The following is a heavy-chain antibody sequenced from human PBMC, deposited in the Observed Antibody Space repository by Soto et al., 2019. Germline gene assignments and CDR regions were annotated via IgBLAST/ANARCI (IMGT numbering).Heavy chain of an antibody. CDR3: ARYNSYDIDY. CDR2: IHYSGTT. D-gene: IGHD1-1*01. CDR1: GTSISSYY. V-gene: IGHV4-59*01. Sequence: PSETLSLTCTVSGTSISSYYWSWIRQPPGKGLEWIANIHYSGTTNYNPSLASRVTLSVDTSKNQFSLKMTSVTAADRAMYFCARYNSYDIDYWGRGTLATVSS. J-gene: IGHJ4*02.